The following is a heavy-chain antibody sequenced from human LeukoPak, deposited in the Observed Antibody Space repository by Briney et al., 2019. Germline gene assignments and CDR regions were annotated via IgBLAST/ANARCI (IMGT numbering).Heavy chain of an antibody. V-gene: IGHV3-13*01. CDR1: GFTFTGYD. CDR3: TRSSYDSSGSYYFDY. D-gene: IGHD3-22*01. CDR2: IGTAGDT. J-gene: IGHJ4*02. Sequence: HPGGSLRLSCAASGFTFTGYDMHWVRQAIGKGLEWVSTIGTAGDTYYPGSVKGRFTSSRENARDSLYLHLNNLRAGDTAVYYCTRSSYDSSGSYYFDYWGQGTLVTVSS.